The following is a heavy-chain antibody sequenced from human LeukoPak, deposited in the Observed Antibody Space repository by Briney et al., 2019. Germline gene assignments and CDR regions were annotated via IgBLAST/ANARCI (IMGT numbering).Heavy chain of an antibody. CDR1: GGSISDDY. CDR2: IYSSGSV. V-gene: IGHV4-4*07. CDR3: ARGPAAGTGWFDP. D-gene: IGHD6-13*01. J-gene: IGHJ5*02. Sequence: SETLSLTCTISGGSISDDYWNWIRQPPGKGLERIGRIYSSGSVSYSPSLMSRVTMSIATSKNQFSLKLSSVTAADTAVYYCARGPAAGTGWFDPWGQGTLVTVSS.